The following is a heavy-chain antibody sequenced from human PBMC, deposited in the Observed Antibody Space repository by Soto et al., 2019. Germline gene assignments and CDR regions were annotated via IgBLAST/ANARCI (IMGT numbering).Heavy chain of an antibody. V-gene: IGHV4-4*07. D-gene: IGHD5-18*01. CDR1: GGSISSYY. J-gene: IGHJ4*02. CDR3: ARDYTAMGIFDY. Sequence: PSETLSLTCNVSGGSISSYYCSCLRQPAGKGLEWIGLIYTSGSTYYCPSLKSRVTMSVDTSKNQFSLKLSSVTAADTAVYYCARDYTAMGIFDYWGQGTPVTVS. CDR2: IYTSGST.